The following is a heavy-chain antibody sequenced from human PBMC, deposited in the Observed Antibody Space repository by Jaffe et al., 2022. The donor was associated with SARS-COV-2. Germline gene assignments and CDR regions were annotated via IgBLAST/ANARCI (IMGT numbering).Heavy chain of an antibody. V-gene: IGHV4-31*01. CDR3: ARSLHSSSLSFYGMDV. CDR1: GGSISTSGFY. Sequence: QVQLRESGPGLVNPSQTLSLTCTVSGGSISTSGFYWTWIRQHPGQGLEWIGYIYSTGSTHYSPSLGSQVIMSVDTSKNQFSLKLSSVTAADTAVYFCARSLHSSSLSFYGMDVWGQGITVAVSS. CDR2: IYSTGST. J-gene: IGHJ6*02. D-gene: IGHD1-26*01.